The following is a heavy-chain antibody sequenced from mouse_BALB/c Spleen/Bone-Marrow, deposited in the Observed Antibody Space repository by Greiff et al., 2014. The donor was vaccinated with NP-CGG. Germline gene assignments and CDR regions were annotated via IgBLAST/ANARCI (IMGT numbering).Heavy chain of an antibody. V-gene: IGHV1-54*01. CDR1: GYAFTNYL. CDR3: ARRDGSYFDY. D-gene: IGHD3-3*01. Sequence: VQLQESGAELVRPGTSVKVSCKASGYAFTNYLIEWVKQRPGQGLEWIGMINPGSGGTNYNEKFKGKATLTAGKSSSTAYMQLSSLTSDDSAVYFCARRDGSYFDYWGQGTTLTVSS. J-gene: IGHJ2*01. CDR2: INPGSGGT.